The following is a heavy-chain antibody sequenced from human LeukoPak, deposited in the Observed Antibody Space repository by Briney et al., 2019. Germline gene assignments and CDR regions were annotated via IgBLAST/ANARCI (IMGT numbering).Heavy chain of an antibody. Sequence: PGGSLRLSCAASGFIFGSYAMSWVRQAPGKGLEWVSGISGSRGSTYYADSVKGRFTISRDNSKSTLYLQMNSLRAEDTAVYYCAKDLYSSLNWGQGTLVTVSS. CDR3: AKDLYSSLN. J-gene: IGHJ4*02. D-gene: IGHD6-6*01. CDR1: GFIFGSYA. V-gene: IGHV3-23*01. CDR2: ISGSRGST.